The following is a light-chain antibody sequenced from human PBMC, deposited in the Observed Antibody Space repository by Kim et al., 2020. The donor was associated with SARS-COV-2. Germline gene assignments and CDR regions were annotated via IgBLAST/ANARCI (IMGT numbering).Light chain of an antibody. CDR3: AAWDDRLNGVL. J-gene: IGLJ2*01. V-gene: IGLV1-44*01. Sequence: ELTQPPSASGTPGQRVTISCSGISSNIGGNTVNWYQLLPGTAPKLLIYSNNQRPSGVPDRFSGSKSDTSASLAISGLQSGDEADYYCAAWDDRLNGVLFGGGTQLTVL. CDR2: SNN. CDR1: SSNIGGNT.